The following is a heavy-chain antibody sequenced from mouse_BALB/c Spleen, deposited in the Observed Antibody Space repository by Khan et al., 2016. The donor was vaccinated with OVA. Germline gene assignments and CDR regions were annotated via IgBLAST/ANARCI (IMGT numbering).Heavy chain of an antibody. CDR1: GYSITRDYA. CDR3: ASELGRYYARDY. Sequence: EVQLQESGPGLVKPSQSLSLTCTVTGYSITRDYAWNWIRQFPGNKLEWMGYITNSGSTNYNPSLKSRISITRDTSKNQFFLQLNSVTTEDTATYYWASELGRYYARDYWGQGTSVTVSS. D-gene: IGHD4-1*01. V-gene: IGHV3-2*02. J-gene: IGHJ4*01. CDR2: ITNSGST.